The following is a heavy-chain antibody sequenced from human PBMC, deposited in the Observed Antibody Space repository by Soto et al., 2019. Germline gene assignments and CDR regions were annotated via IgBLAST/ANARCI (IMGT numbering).Heavy chain of an antibody. CDR2: INPNSGDT. V-gene: IGHV1-2*04. Sequence: QVQLAQSGAEVKNPGASVKVSCKASGYTLTDYYIHWLRQAPAQGLEWMGWINPNSGDTKYAQKFQGWATMTRDTSISTTYMELSRLTSDDTALYYCARVPSHGAFDIWGQGTIITFSS. CDR1: GYTLTDYY. J-gene: IGHJ3*02. CDR3: ARVPSHGAFDI.